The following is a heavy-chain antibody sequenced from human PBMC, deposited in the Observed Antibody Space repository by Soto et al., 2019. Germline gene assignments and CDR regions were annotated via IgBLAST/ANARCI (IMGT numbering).Heavy chain of an antibody. CDR3: ARPSSPDYVILPGYHPSYYYYGMDV. CDR1: GYTFTGYY. CDR2: INPNSGGT. Sequence: ASVKVSCKASGYTFTGYYMHWVRQAPGQGLEWMGWINPNSGGTNYAQKFQGWVTMTRDTSISTAYMELSRLRSDDTAVYYCARPSSPDYVILPGYHPSYYYYGMDVWGQGTTVPASS. D-gene: IGHD3-9*01. V-gene: IGHV1-2*04. J-gene: IGHJ6*02.